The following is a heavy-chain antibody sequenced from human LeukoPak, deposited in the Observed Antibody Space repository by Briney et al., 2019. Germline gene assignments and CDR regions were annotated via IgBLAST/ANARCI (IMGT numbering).Heavy chain of an antibody. CDR2: IYYSGGT. D-gene: IGHD6-6*01. CDR3: AREGQQLVPPFDY. V-gene: IGHV4-59*12. CDR1: GGSISSYY. Sequence: SETLSLTCTVSGGSISSYYWSWIRQPPGKGLEWIGYIYYSGGTNYNPSLKSRVTISVDTSKNQFSLKLSSVTAADTAVYYCAREGQQLVPPFDYWGQGTLVTVSS. J-gene: IGHJ4*02.